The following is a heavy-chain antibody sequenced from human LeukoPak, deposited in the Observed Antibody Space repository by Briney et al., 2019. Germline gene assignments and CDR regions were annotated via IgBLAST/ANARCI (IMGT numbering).Heavy chain of an antibody. J-gene: IGHJ4*02. V-gene: IGHV4-38-2*02. CDR2: FYHGGRT. CDR3: ARAISGYYYIDF. D-gene: IGHD3-22*01. Sequence: SETLSLTCSVSGYSISSGNYWGWIRQPPGKGLEWIGTFYHGGRTYYNPSLKSRITISVDTSKNQFSLKLNSVTATDTAVYFCARAISGYYYIDFWGQGTLVTVSS. CDR1: GYSISSGNY.